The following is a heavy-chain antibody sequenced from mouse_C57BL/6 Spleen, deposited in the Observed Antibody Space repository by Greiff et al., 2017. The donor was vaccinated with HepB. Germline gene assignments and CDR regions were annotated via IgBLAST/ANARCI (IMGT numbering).Heavy chain of an antibody. J-gene: IGHJ4*01. Sequence: VKLVESGPGLVAPSQSLSITCTVSGFSLTSYGVHWVRQPPGKGLEWLVVIWSDGSTTYNSALKSRLSISKDNSKSQVFLKMNSLQTDDTAMYYCAREGPYYYGSRMDYWGQGTSVTVSS. CDR2: IWSDGST. CDR1: GFSLTSYG. D-gene: IGHD1-1*01. V-gene: IGHV2-6*03. CDR3: AREGPYYYGSRMDY.